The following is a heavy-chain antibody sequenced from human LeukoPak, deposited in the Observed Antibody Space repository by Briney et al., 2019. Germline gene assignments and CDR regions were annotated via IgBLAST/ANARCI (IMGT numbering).Heavy chain of an antibody. D-gene: IGHD2-21*02. CDR1: GFTFDDYA. J-gene: IGHJ3*02. V-gene: IGHV3-9*01. CDR2: ISWNSGSI. CDR3: AKDIVVVTAIGSLAFDI. Sequence: GGSLRLSCAASGFTFDDYAMHWVRQAPGKGLEWVSGISWNSGSIGYADSVKGRFTISRDNAKNSLYLQMNSLRAEDTALYYCAKDIVVVTAIGSLAFDIWGQGTMVTVSS.